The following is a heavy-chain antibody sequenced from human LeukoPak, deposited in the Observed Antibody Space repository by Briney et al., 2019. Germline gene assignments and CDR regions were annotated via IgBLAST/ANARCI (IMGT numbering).Heavy chain of an antibody. CDR1: GFTFTTYA. J-gene: IGHJ3*02. Sequence: GGSLRLSCAASGFTFTTYALSWVRQAPGKGLEWVSTISTTGGSTYYADSVKGRFTISRDNSKNTLYLQMNSLGAENTALYYCAKDLHGDDGLGALDIWGQGTMVTVPS. CDR3: AKDLHGDDGLGALDI. CDR2: ISTTGGST. V-gene: IGHV3-23*01. D-gene: IGHD4-17*01.